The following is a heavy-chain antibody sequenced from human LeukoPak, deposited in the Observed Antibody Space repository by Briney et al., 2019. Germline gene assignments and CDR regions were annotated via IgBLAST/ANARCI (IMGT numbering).Heavy chain of an antibody. CDR2: INPNSGGT. CDR1: GYTFTGYY. V-gene: IGHV1-2*02. J-gene: IGHJ4*02. D-gene: IGHD1/OR15-1a*01. CDR3: ARVMNREGTNY. Sequence: ASVKVSCKASGYTFTGYYMHWVRQVPGQGLEWMGWINPNSGGTKYAQKSQGRVTMTRDTSISTAYMELNRLRSDDTAVYYCARVMNREGTNYWGQGTLVTVSS.